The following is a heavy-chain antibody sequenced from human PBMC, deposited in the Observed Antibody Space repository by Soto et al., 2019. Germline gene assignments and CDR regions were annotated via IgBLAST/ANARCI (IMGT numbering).Heavy chain of an antibody. Sequence: XETLSLTCTVSGCSVSSGSYYWSWIRQPPGKGLEWIGYIYYSGSTNYNPSLKSRVTISVDTSKNQFSLKLSSVTAADTAVYYCARGNYYDSSGYYYWGQGTLVTVSS. J-gene: IGHJ4*02. CDR1: GCSVSSGSYY. CDR2: IYYSGST. V-gene: IGHV4-61*01. D-gene: IGHD3-22*01. CDR3: ARGNYYDSSGYYY.